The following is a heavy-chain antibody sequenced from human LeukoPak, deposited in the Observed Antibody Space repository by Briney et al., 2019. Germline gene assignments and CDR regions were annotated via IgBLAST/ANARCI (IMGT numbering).Heavy chain of an antibody. CDR1: GFTFSSYE. CDR3: ANHYFDY. CDR2: IRSDGSYK. J-gene: IGHJ4*02. V-gene: IGHV3-30*02. Sequence: GGSLRLSCAASGFTFSSYEMNWVRQAPGKGLEWVAFIRSDGSYKYDGDSVKGRFTISRDNSKNTLYLQMNSLRDEDTAVYYCANHYFDYWGQGTLVTVSS.